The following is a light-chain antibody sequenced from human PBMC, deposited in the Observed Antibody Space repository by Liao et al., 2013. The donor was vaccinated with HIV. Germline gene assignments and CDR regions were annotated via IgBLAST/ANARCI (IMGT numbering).Light chain of an antibody. CDR3: QAWDTTVV. Sequence: SYVLTQPPSVSVAPGKTARITCGGDDFGTKRVHWYQQKPGQAPVLVIYYDSDRPSGIPERFSGSNSGNTATLTISGTQAMDEAAYYCQAWDTTVVFGGGTKLTVL. J-gene: IGLJ2*01. CDR2: YDS. CDR1: DFGTKR. V-gene: IGLV3-21*01.